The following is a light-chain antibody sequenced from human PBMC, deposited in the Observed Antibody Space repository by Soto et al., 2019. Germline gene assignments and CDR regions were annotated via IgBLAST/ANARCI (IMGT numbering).Light chain of an antibody. CDR1: QGMSTY. CDR2: GAS. V-gene: IGKV1-39*01. Sequence: DIQVTQSPGSLSASVGDRVTITCRTSQGMSTYLHWYQQKAGDAPRLLISGASDLENGVPSRFSGSGSGADFTLTINSLRPEDFATYYCQQAYIKPYTFGQGTKLEI. J-gene: IGKJ2*01. CDR3: QQAYIKPYT.